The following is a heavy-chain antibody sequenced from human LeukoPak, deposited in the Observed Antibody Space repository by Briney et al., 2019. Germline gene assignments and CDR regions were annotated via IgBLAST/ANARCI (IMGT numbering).Heavy chain of an antibody. CDR3: ARRDGYNSGACDY. V-gene: IGHV3-23*01. J-gene: IGHJ4*02. Sequence: WVSLRLSCAASGFTFSSYAMTWVRQAPGKGLEWVSATSGTGERTYYADSVKGRFTISRDNSKNTLYLQMSSLRAEDTAVYYCARRDGYNSGACDYWGQGTLVTVRS. CDR2: TSGTGERT. D-gene: IGHD5-24*01. CDR1: GFTFSSYA.